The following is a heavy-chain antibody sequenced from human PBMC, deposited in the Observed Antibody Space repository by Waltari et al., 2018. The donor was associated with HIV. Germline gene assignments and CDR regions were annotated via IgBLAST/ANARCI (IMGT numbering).Heavy chain of an antibody. CDR3: ARGDIILMVYTIDY. V-gene: IGHV3-33*01. J-gene: IGHJ4*02. CDR2: IGLDGNHK. D-gene: IGHD2-8*01. CDR1: GFLFSSYG. Sequence: QVQLVESGGGVVQPGRSLRLSCAASGFLFSSYGMHWVRQAPSKGLEGVVVIGLDGNHKYYSDSVKGRFTISRDNSKDTVDLQMNSLRTEDTGVYYCARGDIILMVYTIDYWGQGTLVSVSS.